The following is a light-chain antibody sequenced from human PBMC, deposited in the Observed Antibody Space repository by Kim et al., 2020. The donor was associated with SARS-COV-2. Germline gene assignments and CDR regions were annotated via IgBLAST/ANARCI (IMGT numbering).Light chain of an antibody. CDR2: DAS. CDR1: QSVGSS. Sequence: EIVLTQSPATLSLSPGERATLSCRASQSVGSSLAWYQQKPGQAPRLLIYDASTRATGIPARFRGSGSGTDFTLTISSLEPEDFAVYYCQQRFKWPLTFGGGTKVDIK. J-gene: IGKJ4*01. V-gene: IGKV3-11*01. CDR3: QQRFKWPLT.